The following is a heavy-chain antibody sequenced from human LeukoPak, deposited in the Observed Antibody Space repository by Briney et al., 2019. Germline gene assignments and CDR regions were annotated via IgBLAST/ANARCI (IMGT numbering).Heavy chain of an antibody. J-gene: IGHJ4*02. CDR3: AREGPFDGDYLDY. D-gene: IGHD3-9*01. CDR2: IDGSGKIT. CDR1: GFTFSSYA. Sequence: GGSLRLSCAASGFTFSSYALNWVRQAPGKGLEWVSTIDGSGKITKYADSVKGRFTISRDNSKNTLFLQMNSLRAEDTAVYYCAREGPFDGDYLDYWGQGTLVTVSS. V-gene: IGHV3-23*01.